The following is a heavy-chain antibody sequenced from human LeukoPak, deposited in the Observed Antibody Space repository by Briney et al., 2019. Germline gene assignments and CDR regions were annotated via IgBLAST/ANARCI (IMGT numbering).Heavy chain of an antibody. CDR1: GFTFSSYA. CDR2: ISYDGSKK. Sequence: PGGSLRLSCAASGFTFSSYAMHWVRQAPGKGLEWVAVISYDGSKKYYADSVKGRFTISRDNSKNTLYLQMNGLRAEDTAVYYCARGDEVAAPFDYWGQGTLVTVSS. CDR3: ARGDEVAAPFDY. J-gene: IGHJ4*02. V-gene: IGHV3-30*04. D-gene: IGHD2-15*01.